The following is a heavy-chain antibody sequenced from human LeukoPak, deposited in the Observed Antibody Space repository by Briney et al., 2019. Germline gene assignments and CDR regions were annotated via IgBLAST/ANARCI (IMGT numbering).Heavy chain of an antibody. D-gene: IGHD4-23*01. CDR2: IYHSGST. J-gene: IGHJ4*02. Sequence: LRLSCAASGFTFDDYAMHWVRQPPGKGLEWIGYIYHSGSTYYNPSLKSRVTISVDRSKNQFSLKLSSVTAADTAVYYCARDAYGGTFDYWGQGTLVTVSS. V-gene: IGHV4-30-2*01. CDR3: ARDAYGGTFDY. CDR1: GFTFDDYA.